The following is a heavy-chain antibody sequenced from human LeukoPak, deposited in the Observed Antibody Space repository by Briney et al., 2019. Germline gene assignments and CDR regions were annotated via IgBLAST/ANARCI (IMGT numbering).Heavy chain of an antibody. CDR3: ARSSLGATTEFDY. CDR1: GYSFTSYW. Sequence: TAGGSLRLSCKGSGYSFTSYWIGWVRQMPGKGLEWMGIIYPGDSDTRYSPSFQGQVTISADKSISTAYPQWSSLKASDTAMYYCARSSLGATTEFDYWGQGTLVTVPS. D-gene: IGHD1-26*01. J-gene: IGHJ4*02. V-gene: IGHV5-51*01. CDR2: IYPGDSDT.